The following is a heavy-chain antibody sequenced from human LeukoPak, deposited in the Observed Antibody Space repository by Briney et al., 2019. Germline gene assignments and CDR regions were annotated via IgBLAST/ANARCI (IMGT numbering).Heavy chain of an antibody. Sequence: SETLSLTCTVSSGSISSYYWSWIRQPPGKELEWIGYVYYSGTTEYNPSLKSRVIIAVNTSKNQFSLKLTSVTAADTAVYYCARARLAPPYYMDVWDKGTTVTVSS. J-gene: IGHJ6*03. CDR2: VYYSGTT. D-gene: IGHD3-16*01. V-gene: IGHV4-59*01. CDR3: ARARLAPPYYMDV. CDR1: SGSISSYY.